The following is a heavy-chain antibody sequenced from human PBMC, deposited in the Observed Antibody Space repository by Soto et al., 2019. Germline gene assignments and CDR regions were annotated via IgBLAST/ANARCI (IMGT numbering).Heavy chain of an antibody. CDR1: GFTFSSSD. CDR2: IGTAGDT. CDR3: AREATYYYGSGYYYYYYMDV. V-gene: IGHV3-13*01. J-gene: IGHJ6*03. Sequence: GGSLRLSCAASGFTFSSSDMHWVRQATGKGLEWVSAIGTAGDTYYPGSVKGRFTISRENAKNSLYLQMNSLRAGDTAVYYCAREATYYYGSGYYYYYYMDVWGKGTTVTVSS. D-gene: IGHD3-10*01.